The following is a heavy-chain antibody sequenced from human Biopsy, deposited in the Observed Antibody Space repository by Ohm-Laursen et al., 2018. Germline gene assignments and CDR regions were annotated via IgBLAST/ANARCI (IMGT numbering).Heavy chain of an antibody. CDR3: ARGSNDSGGLYFPR. CDR2: ISCTGYT. D-gene: IGHD4-23*01. CDR1: GGSFTGHY. Sequence: SLSLTCTVSGGSFTGHYWSWIRQPPGKGLEWIGHISCTGYTSYNASLKSRVTISVDTSRNHFSLRLSSLTAADTAVYYCARGSNDSGGLYFPRWGQGTLLTVSS. V-gene: IGHV4-59*11. J-gene: IGHJ4*02.